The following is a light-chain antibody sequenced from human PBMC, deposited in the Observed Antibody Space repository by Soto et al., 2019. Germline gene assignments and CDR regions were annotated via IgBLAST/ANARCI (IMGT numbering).Light chain of an antibody. V-gene: IGLV2-14*01. Sequence: QSALTQSASVSGSPGQSITISCTGTSSDITSCNYVSWYQQHPGKAPKLIIYQVSRRPSGVSSRFSGSKSGNTASLTISGLQSEDEADYFCNSCTTSTTLVFGGGTKVTVL. CDR3: NSCTTSTTLV. CDR2: QVS. J-gene: IGLJ3*02. CDR1: SSDITSCNY.